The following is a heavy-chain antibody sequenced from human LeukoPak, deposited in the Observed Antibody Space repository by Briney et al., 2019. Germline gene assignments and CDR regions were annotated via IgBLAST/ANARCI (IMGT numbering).Heavy chain of an antibody. Sequence: NPSETLSLTCTVSGGSISSGSYYWSWIRQPAGKGLEWIGRIYTSGSTNYNPSLKSRVTISVDTSKNQFSLKLSSVTAADTAVYYCARGDYYYMDVWGKGTTVTVPS. J-gene: IGHJ6*03. CDR1: GGSISSGSYY. CDR3: ARGDYYYMDV. V-gene: IGHV4-61*02. D-gene: IGHD1-26*01. CDR2: IYTSGST.